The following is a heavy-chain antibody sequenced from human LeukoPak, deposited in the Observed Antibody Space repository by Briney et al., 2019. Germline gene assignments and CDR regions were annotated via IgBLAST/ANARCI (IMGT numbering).Heavy chain of an antibody. D-gene: IGHD4-17*01. CDR2: ITGYNANA. V-gene: IGHV1-18*01. CDR3: ARGGGDYRPGYDY. J-gene: IGHJ4*02. CDR1: GYTFTSYG. Sequence: ASVKVSCKASGYTFTSYGISWVRQAPGQGLEWMGWITGYNANAKYAQNLQGRVTMTTDTSTSTAYMDLRSLRSDDTAVYYCARGGGDYRPGYDYWGQGTLVTVSS.